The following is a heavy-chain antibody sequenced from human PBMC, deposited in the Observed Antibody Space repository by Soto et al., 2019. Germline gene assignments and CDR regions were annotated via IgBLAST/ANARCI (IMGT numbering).Heavy chain of an antibody. CDR2: IDPSDSYT. V-gene: IGHV5-10-1*01. J-gene: IGHJ5*01. Sequence: GESLKISCKASGYNFTAFWIHWVRQMPGKGLEWLGKIDPSDSYTNYSPSFEGHVTISTDNSITTAYLQWNSLRASDTALYFCARVHKNWFDSWAQGTMVTVSS. CDR1: GYNFTAFW. CDR3: ARVHKNWFDS.